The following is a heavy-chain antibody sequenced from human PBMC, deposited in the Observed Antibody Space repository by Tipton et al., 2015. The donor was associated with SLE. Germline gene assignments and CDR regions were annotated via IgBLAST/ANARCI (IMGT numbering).Heavy chain of an antibody. CDR2: IYYSGST. Sequence: TLSLTCTVSGGSISSYYWSWIRQPPGKGLEWIGYIYYSGSTNYNPSLKSRVTISVDTSKNQFSLKLSSVTAADTAVYYCARQLRGYRRSGAFDIWGQGTVVTVSS. V-gene: IGHV4-59*01. CDR1: GGSISSYY. J-gene: IGHJ3*02. D-gene: IGHD5-12*01. CDR3: ARQLRGYRRSGAFDI.